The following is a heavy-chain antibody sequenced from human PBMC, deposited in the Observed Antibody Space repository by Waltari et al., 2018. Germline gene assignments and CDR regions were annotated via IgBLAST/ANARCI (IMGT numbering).Heavy chain of an antibody. V-gene: IGHV7-4-1*02. CDR3: ARGDIVIVPAADNWFDP. CDR1: GYTCINYG. D-gene: IGHD2-15*01. Sequence: QVQLVQSGSEMKQPGASVKVSCKASGYTCINYGVNWVRQAPGQGLEWMGWINTNTGKPTYAQGFTGRWVFSSDTSVNTAYLQSSNLKTEDTAVYYCARGDIVIVPAADNWFDPWGQGTLVTVSS. CDR2: INTNTGKP. J-gene: IGHJ5*02.